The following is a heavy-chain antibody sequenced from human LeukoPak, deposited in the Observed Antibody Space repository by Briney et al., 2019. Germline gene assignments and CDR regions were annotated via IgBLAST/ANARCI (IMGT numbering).Heavy chain of an antibody. Sequence: GGSLRLSCAASGFTFSSYWMSWVRQAPGKGLEWVANIKQDGSEKYYVDSVKGRFTISRDNAKNSLYLQMNSLRAEDTAVYYCARDLPIDTAMVESNGFDYWGQGTLVAVSS. D-gene: IGHD5-18*01. CDR3: ARDLPIDTAMVESNGFDY. CDR1: GFTFSSYW. CDR2: IKQDGSEK. V-gene: IGHV3-7*01. J-gene: IGHJ4*02.